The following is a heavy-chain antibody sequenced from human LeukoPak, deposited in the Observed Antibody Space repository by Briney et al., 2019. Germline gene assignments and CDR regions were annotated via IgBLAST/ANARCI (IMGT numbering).Heavy chain of an antibody. Sequence: SETLSLTCAVYGGSFSGYYWSWIRQPPGKGLEWIGEINHSGSTNYNPSLMSRVAMSVDTSKNQFSLNLSSVTAADTAVYYCARGPLEVPASNWFDPWGQGTLVTVSS. D-gene: IGHD2-2*01. CDR2: INHSGST. CDR1: GGSFSGYY. CDR3: ARGPLEVPASNWFDP. J-gene: IGHJ5*02. V-gene: IGHV4-34*01.